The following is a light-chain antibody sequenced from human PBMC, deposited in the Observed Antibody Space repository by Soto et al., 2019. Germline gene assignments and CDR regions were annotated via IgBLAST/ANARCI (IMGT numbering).Light chain of an antibody. V-gene: IGKV1-39*01. CDR2: VAS. J-gene: IGKJ2*01. CDR3: QQTFSPPYT. CDR1: QSISNS. Sequence: DLQMTQSLSSLSASVGDTVTITCRASQSISNSLSWYQQKPGKAPKFLIYVASTLQRGVPSRFRGSGTGTDFTLTISSLQPEDVATYYCQQTFSPPYTFGQGTKLEIK.